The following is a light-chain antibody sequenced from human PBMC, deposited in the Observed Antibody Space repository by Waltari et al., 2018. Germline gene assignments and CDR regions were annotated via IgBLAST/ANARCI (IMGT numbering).Light chain of an antibody. V-gene: IGLV1-44*01. J-gene: IGLJ2*01. Sequence: QSVLTQPPSASGTPGQRVTISCSGGSSNIGSNTVNWYQQLPGTAPKLLIYINNQRPSGVPDRFSGSRSGTSASLAISGLQSEDEADYSCAAWDDSLTGVVFGGGTKLTVL. CDR1: SSNIGSNT. CDR3: AAWDDSLTGVV. CDR2: INN.